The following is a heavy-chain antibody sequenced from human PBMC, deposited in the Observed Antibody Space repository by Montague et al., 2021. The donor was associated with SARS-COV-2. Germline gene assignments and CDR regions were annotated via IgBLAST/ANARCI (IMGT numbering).Heavy chain of an antibody. D-gene: IGHD3-10*01. CDR3: ARAVSVRRAVNWFDP. CDR1: GGSMSDHY. V-gene: IGHV4-59*11. CDR2: IYYSGGT. J-gene: IGHJ5*02. Sequence: SETLSLTCTVSGGSMSDHYWAWIRQPPGKGLEWLACIYYSGGTNSNASLKSRVSMSVDTSKNQFSLKLTSVTAADTAVYYCARAVSVRRAVNWFDPWGQGTLVTVSS.